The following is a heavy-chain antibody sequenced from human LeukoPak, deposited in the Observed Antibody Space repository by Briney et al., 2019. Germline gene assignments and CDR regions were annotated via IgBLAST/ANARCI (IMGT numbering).Heavy chain of an antibody. CDR1: GFTFSSYW. CDR2: IKQVGGET. V-gene: IGHV3-7*01. CDR3: AREDHSNYNY. Sequence: PGGSLRLSCAASGFTFSSYWMSWVRQAPGKGLEWVANIKQVGGETFYVDSVKGRFTISRDNAKNSLYLQMNSLRAEDTAVYYCAREDHSNYNYWGQGTLVTVSS. J-gene: IGHJ4*02. D-gene: IGHD4-11*01.